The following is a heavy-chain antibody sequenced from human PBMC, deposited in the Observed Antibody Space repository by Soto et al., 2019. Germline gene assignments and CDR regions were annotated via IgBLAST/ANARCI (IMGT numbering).Heavy chain of an antibody. J-gene: IGHJ3*02. CDR2: ISYDGSNK. CDR3: ARDRVITVTHDAFDI. CDR1: GFTFSSYI. Sequence: GGSLRLSCAASGFTFSSYIMHWVRQAPGKGPEWVALISYDGSNKYYAESVKGRFTISRDNSKNTLYLQMNSLRAEDTAVYYCARDRVITVTHDAFDIWGQGTMVTVSS. V-gene: IGHV3-30-3*01. D-gene: IGHD4-17*01.